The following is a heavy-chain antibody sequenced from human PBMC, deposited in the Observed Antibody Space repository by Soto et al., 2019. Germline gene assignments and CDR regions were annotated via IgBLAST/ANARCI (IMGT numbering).Heavy chain of an antibody. CDR3: ARRAWHSYYAIDV. V-gene: IGHV3-30*09. CDR1: GFKFTDFA. J-gene: IGHJ6*02. CDR2: IAYDGSEK. Sequence: GQLVESGGGEVQPGRSLRLSCAASGFKFTDFALHWVRQAPGKGLEWVAIIAYDGSEKHYADSVKGRFAISRDNPKNTLYLEMNILRPEDTAVYFCARRAWHSYYAIDVWGQGTKVTV. D-gene: IGHD1-26*01.